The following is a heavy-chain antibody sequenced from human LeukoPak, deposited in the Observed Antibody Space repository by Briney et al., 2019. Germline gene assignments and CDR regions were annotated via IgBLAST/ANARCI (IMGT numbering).Heavy chain of an antibody. J-gene: IGHJ3*02. V-gene: IGHV5-51*01. CDR2: IYPGDSDT. Sequence: GESLKISCKGSGYSFTSYWIGWVRQMPGKGLEWMGIIYPGDSDTRYSPSFQGQVTISADKSISTAYLQWSSLKASDTAMYYCARPSEHYYDSSGYYDAFDIWGQGTMVTVSS. CDR1: GYSFTSYW. D-gene: IGHD3-22*01. CDR3: ARPSEHYYDSSGYYDAFDI.